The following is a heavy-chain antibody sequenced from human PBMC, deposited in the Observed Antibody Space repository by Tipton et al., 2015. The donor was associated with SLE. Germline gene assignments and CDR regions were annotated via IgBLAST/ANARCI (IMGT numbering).Heavy chain of an antibody. D-gene: IGHD2/OR15-2a*01. V-gene: IGHV4-4*07. CDR2: IYTSGAT. CDR1: NGSISSSY. Sequence: TLSLTCTVSNGSISSSYWSWIRQPAGKGLEWIGRIYTSGATDDNPSLKSRVTMSVDMSKNQIFLKMTSVTAADSAVYFCARVWLNNAFDIWGQGTRVTVSS. J-gene: IGHJ3*02. CDR3: ARVWLNNAFDI.